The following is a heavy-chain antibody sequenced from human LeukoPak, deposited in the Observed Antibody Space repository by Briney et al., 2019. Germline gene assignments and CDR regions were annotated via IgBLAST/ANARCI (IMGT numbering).Heavy chain of an antibody. CDR1: GYTFTGYY. J-gene: IGHJ5*02. CDR3: ARDRGYSNYGNWFDP. Sequence: ASVKVSCKASGYTFTGYYMHWVRQAPGQGLEWMGRINPNSGGTNYAQKFQGRVTVTRDTSISTAYMELSRLRSDDTAVYYCARDRGYSNYGNWFDPWGQGTLVTVSS. CDR2: INPNSGGT. V-gene: IGHV1-2*06. D-gene: IGHD4-11*01.